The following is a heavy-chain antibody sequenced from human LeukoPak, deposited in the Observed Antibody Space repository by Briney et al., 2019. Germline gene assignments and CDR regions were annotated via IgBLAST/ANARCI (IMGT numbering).Heavy chain of an antibody. D-gene: IGHD3-22*01. V-gene: IGHV1-18*01. Sequence: ASVKVSCKASGYTFTNHGISWLRQAPGQGLEWMGWISTYNGDTNYAQKLQGRVTMTTDTSTSTASMELRSLRSDDTAVYYCARERGYDSSGYYHDAFDVWGQGTMVTVSS. CDR3: ARERGYDSSGYYHDAFDV. J-gene: IGHJ3*01. CDR2: ISTYNGDT. CDR1: GYTFTNHG.